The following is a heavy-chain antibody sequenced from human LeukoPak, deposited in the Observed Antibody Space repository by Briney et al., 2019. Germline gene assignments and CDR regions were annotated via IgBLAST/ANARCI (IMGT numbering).Heavy chain of an antibody. CDR1: GGSISSDDYY. CDR3: AREKTYWFDP. CDR2: FYYSGST. V-gene: IGHV4-30-4*08. J-gene: IGHJ5*02. Sequence: SETLSLTCTVSGGSISSDDYYWSWIRQPPGKGLEWIVYFYYSGSTYYNPSLKSRVTISVDTSKNQFSLKLTSVTAADTAVYYCAREKTYWFDPWGQGTLVTVSS.